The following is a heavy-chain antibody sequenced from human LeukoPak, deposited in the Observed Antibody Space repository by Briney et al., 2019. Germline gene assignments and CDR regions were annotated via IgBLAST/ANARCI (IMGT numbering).Heavy chain of an antibody. Sequence: SETLSLTCTVSGGSISSYYRSWIRQPPGKGLEWIGYIYYSGSTNYNPSLKSRVTISVDTSKNQFSLKLSSVTAADTAVYYCARAPYGGSYYYWGQGTLVTVSS. J-gene: IGHJ4*02. CDR3: ARAPYGGSYYY. D-gene: IGHD1-26*01. CDR1: GGSISSYY. CDR2: IYYSGST. V-gene: IGHV4-59*01.